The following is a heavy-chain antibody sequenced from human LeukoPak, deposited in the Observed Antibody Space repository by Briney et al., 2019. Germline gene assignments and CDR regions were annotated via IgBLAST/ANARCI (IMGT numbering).Heavy chain of an antibody. V-gene: IGHV3-30-3*01. D-gene: IGHD5-24*01. Sequence: PGGSLRLSCAASGFTFSSYAMHWVRQAPGKGLEWVAVISYDGSNKYYADSVKGRFTISRDNSKNTLYLQMNSLRAEDTAVYYCASSRDGYNDCWGQGTLVTVSS. CDR3: ASSRDGYNDC. CDR1: GFTFSSYA. J-gene: IGHJ4*02. CDR2: ISYDGSNK.